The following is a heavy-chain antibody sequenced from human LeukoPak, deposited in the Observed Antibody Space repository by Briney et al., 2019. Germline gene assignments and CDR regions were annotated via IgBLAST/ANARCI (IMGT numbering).Heavy chain of an antibody. CDR1: GGTFSSYA. V-gene: IGHV1-69*01. CDR3: ASLVPGDGAFDI. CDR2: IIPIFGTA. D-gene: IGHD5-24*01. Sequence: SVKVSCKASGGTFSSYAISWVRQAPGQGLEWMGGIIPIFGTANYAQKFQARVTITADESTSTAYMELSSLRSEDTAVYYCASLVPGDGAFDIWGQGTMVTVSS. J-gene: IGHJ3*02.